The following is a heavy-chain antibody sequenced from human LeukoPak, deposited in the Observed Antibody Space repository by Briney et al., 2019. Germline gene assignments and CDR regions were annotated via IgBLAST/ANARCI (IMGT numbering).Heavy chain of an antibody. CDR3: ARLEYSSSPDAFDI. D-gene: IGHD6-6*01. CDR1: GFTFSSYE. Sequence: GGSLRLSCAASGFTFSSYEMNWVRQAPGKGLEWVSYISSSGSTIYYADSVKGRFTISRDNAKNSLYLQMNSLRAEDTAVYYCARLEYSSSPDAFDIWGQGTMVTVSS. V-gene: IGHV3-48*03. CDR2: ISSSGSTI. J-gene: IGHJ3*02.